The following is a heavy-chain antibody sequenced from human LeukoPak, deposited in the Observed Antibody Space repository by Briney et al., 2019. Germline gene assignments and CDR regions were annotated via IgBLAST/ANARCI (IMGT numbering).Heavy chain of an antibody. D-gene: IGHD6-19*01. CDR3: ARDRIGGSGWYPVEYWYFDL. CDR1: GGSISSYY. V-gene: IGHV4-4*07. CDR2: IYTSGST. J-gene: IGHJ2*01. Sequence: NTSETLSLTCTVSGGSISSYYWSWIRQPAGKGLEWIGRIYTSGSTNYNPSLKSRVTMSVDTSKNQFSLKLSSVTAADTAVYYCARDRIGGSGWYPVEYWYFDLWGRGTLVTVSS.